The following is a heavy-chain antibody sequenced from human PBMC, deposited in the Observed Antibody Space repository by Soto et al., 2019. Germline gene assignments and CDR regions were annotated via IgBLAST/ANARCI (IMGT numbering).Heavy chain of an antibody. CDR3: ARDLQREDTAMVTGYYYYGMDV. CDR1: GFTFSSYG. Sequence: GGSLRLSCAASGFTFSSYGMHWVRQAPGKGLEWVAVISYDGSNKYYADSVKGRFTISRDNSKNTLYLQMNSLRAEDTAVYYCARDLQREDTAMVTGYYYYGMDVWGQGTTVTVSS. CDR2: ISYDGSNK. V-gene: IGHV3-30*03. D-gene: IGHD5-18*01. J-gene: IGHJ6*02.